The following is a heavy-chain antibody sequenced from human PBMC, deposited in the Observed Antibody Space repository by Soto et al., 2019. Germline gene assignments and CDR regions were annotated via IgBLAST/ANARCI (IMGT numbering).Heavy chain of an antibody. J-gene: IGHJ4*02. CDR2: MNPNSGNT. CDR3: ARSVEWLASFDY. D-gene: IGHD6-19*01. V-gene: IGHV1-8*01. Sequence: ASVRVSCKASGYTFTSYDINWVRQATGQGFEWMGWMNPNSGNTGNAQKFQGRITMTRNTSISTAYMELSSLRSEDTAVYYCARSVEWLASFDYWGQGTLVTVSS. CDR1: GYTFTSYD.